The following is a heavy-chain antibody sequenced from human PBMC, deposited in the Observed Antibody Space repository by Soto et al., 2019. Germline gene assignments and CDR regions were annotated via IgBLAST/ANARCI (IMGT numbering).Heavy chain of an antibody. D-gene: IGHD4-17*01. V-gene: IGHV3-15*01. Sequence: GSLRLSCAASGFTFSNAWMSWVRQAPGKGLEWVGRIKSKTDGGTTDYAAPVKGRFTISRDDSKNTLYLQMNSLKTEDTAVYYCTTSTPDYVYYYGMDVWGQGTTVTVSS. CDR3: TTSTPDYVYYYGMDV. CDR2: IKSKTDGGTT. CDR1: GFTFSNAW. J-gene: IGHJ6*02.